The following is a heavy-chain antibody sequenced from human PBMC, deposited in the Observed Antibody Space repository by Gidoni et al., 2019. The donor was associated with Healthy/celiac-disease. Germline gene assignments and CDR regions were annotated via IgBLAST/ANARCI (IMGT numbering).Heavy chain of an antibody. CDR3: ARDLSYDFWSGPTGMDV. D-gene: IGHD3-3*01. J-gene: IGHJ6*02. V-gene: IGHV3-53*01. CDR2: IYSGGST. Sequence: HQAPGKGLEWVSVIYSGGSTYYADSVKGRFTISRDHSKNTLYLQMNSLRAEDTAVYYCARDLSYDFWSGPTGMDVWGQGTTVTVSS.